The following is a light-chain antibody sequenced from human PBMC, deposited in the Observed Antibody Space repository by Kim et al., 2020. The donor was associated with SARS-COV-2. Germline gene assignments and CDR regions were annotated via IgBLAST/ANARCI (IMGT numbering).Light chain of an antibody. V-gene: IGLV3-19*01. Sequence: SSELTQDPAVSVALGQTVRITCQGDSLRSYCATWYQQKPGQAPIVVIYGKNNRPSGIPDRFSGSSSGNTASLTITGTQSGDEADYDCNSPDSNDNLVFGG. J-gene: IGLJ2*01. CDR2: GKN. CDR3: NSPDSNDNLV. CDR1: SLRSYC.